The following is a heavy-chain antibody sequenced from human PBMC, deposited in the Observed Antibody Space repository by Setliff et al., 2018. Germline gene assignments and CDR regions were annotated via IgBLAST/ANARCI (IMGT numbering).Heavy chain of an antibody. CDR1: GFTFSDSA. CDR3: GAREPWSPSPQYYYYYMDV. D-gene: IGHD4-17*01. V-gene: IGHV3-73*01. J-gene: IGHJ6*03. Sequence: PGGSLRLSCAASGFTFSDSAVHWVRQASGKGLEWVGRIRAKVSDYATAYAASLKGRFTISRDDSKNTAYLQMNSLETEDDTTLTTGAREPWSPSPQYYYYYMDVWGKGTTVTVSS. CDR2: IRAKVSDYAT.